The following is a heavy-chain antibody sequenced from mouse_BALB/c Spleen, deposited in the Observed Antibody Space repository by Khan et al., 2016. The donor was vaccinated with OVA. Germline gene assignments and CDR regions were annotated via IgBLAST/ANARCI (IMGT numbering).Heavy chain of an antibody. D-gene: IGHD1-1*01. J-gene: IGHJ3*01. Sequence: EVELVESGGDLVKPEGSLKLSCAASGFTFSTYGMSWVRQTPDKRLEWVATISSGGSYTYYPDSVQGRFTISRDNAKNTPYLQMSSLTSEDTARFYCARLAYYYDSEGFAYWGQGTMVTVSA. CDR2: ISSGGSYT. CDR3: ARLAYYYDSEGFAY. CDR1: GFTFSTYG. V-gene: IGHV5-6*01.